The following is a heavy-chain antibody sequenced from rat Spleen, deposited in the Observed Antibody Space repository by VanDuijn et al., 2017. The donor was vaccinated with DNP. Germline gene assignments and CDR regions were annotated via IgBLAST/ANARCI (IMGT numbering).Heavy chain of an antibody. Sequence: EVQLVESGGGVVQPGKSLKLSCAASGFSFSDSAMAWVRQSPKMGLEWVATIIYDGSHTFYRDSVQGRFIISRDNAKTTLNLQMDSLRSEDTATYYCTRVDYGGYPFDYWGQGVMVTVSS. D-gene: IGHD1-11*01. V-gene: IGHV5-17*01. CDR1: GFSFSDSA. J-gene: IGHJ2*01. CDR3: TRVDYGGYPFDY. CDR2: IIYDGSHT.